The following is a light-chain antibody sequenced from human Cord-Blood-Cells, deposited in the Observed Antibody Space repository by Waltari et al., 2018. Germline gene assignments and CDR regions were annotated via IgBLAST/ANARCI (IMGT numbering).Light chain of an antibody. Sequence: SSELTQDPAVSVALGQTVRITCKGDSLRSYYASWYQQKPGQAPVLVIYGKNNRPSGIPDRFSGSSSGNTASLTITGAQAEDEADYYCNSRDSSGNHLVFGGGTKLNVL. J-gene: IGLJ2*01. CDR2: GKN. V-gene: IGLV3-19*01. CDR1: SLRSYY. CDR3: NSRDSSGNHLV.